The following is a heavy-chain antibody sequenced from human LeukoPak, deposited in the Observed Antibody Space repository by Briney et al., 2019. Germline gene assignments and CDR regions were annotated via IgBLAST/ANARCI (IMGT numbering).Heavy chain of an antibody. V-gene: IGHV3-9*01. Sequence: GGSLRLSRAASGFTFSSYAMSWVRQAPGKGLEWVSGISWNSGSIGYADSVKGRFTISRDNAKNSLYLQMNSLRAEDTAVYYCAKDRPFHYYDSSGSYYFDYWGQGTLVTVSS. CDR3: AKDRPFHYYDSSGSYYFDY. CDR2: ISWNSGSI. D-gene: IGHD3-22*01. J-gene: IGHJ4*02. CDR1: GFTFSSYA.